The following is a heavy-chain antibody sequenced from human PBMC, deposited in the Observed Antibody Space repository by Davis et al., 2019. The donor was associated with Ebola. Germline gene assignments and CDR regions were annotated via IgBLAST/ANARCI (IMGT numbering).Heavy chain of an antibody. CDR1: GGSVSSGSYY. V-gene: IGHV4-61*01. CDR2: IYYSGST. Sequence: PSETLSLTCTVSGGSVSSGSYYWSWIRQPPGKGLEWIGYIYYSGSTNYNPSLKSRVTISVDTSKNQFSLKLSSVTAADTAVYYCARVDRYSQNFDYWGQGTLVTVSS. J-gene: IGHJ4*02. D-gene: IGHD5-12*01. CDR3: ARVDRYSQNFDY.